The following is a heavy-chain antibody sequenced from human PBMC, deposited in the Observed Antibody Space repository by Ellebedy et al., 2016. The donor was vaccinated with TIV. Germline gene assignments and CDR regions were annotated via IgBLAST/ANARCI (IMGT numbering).Heavy chain of an antibody. J-gene: IGHJ4*02. CDR1: GFTFEDYA. V-gene: IGHV3-9*01. CDR2: ISWNSGAI. CDR3: ARDHYYDNSGYHYFDD. D-gene: IGHD3-22*01. Sequence: SLKISXAASGFTFEDYAMHWVRQPPGKGLEWVSIISWNSGAIYYADSVKGRFTISRDNAQKSLFLQMNSLKPEDTALYFCARDHYYDNSGYHYFDDWGQGTLVTVSS.